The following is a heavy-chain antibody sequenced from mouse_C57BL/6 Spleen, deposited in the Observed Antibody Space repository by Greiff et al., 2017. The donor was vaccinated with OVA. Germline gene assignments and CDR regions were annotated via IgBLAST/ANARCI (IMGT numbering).Heavy chain of an antibody. V-gene: IGHV1-85*01. CDR1: GYTFTSYD. Sequence: QVQLQQSGPELVKPGASVKLSCNASGYTFTSYDINWVKQRPGQGLEWIGWIYPRDGSTKYNEKFKGKATLTVDTSSSTAYMELHSLTSEDSAVYFCARGGYGYDDYAMDYWGQGTSVTVSS. D-gene: IGHD2-2*01. CDR2: IYPRDGST. CDR3: ARGGYGYDDYAMDY. J-gene: IGHJ4*01.